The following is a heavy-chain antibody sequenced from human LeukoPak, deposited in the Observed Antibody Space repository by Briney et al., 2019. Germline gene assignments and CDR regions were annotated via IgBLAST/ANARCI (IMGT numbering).Heavy chain of an antibody. V-gene: IGHV3-23*01. CDR2: ISGSGGST. J-gene: IGHJ2*01. CDR1: GFTFSSYA. D-gene: IGHD3-10*01. CDR3: ARDRMGAIMYFDV. Sequence: WGSLRLSCAASGFTFSSYAMSWVRQAPGKGLECVSAISGSGGSTYYADSVKGRFTISRDNSRDRLYLETNSLRAEDTAVYYCARDRMGAIMYFDVWGRGTLVTVSS.